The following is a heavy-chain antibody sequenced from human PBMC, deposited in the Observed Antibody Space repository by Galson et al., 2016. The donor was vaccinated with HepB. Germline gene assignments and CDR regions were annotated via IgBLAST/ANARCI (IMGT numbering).Heavy chain of an antibody. CDR3: ARGARPLTAGMHRRGHLDC. CDR2: VYDSGST. V-gene: IGHV4-59*01. CDR1: GGSISSYY. J-gene: IGHJ4*02. Sequence: TLSLTCTVSGGSISSYYWSWIRQPPGKGLEWIGYVYDSGSTEYNPSLKSRVTISLDTSRTRFSLKLRSVTAADTAVYYCARGARPLTAGMHRRGHLDCWGQGTLVTVSS. D-gene: IGHD2-21*02.